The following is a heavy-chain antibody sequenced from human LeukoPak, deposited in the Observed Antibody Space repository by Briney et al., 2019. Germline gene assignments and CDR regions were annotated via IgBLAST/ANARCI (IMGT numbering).Heavy chain of an antibody. J-gene: IGHJ6*03. Sequence: ASVKVSCKASGYTFTSYGISWVRQAPGQGLEGMGWISAYNGNTNYAQKLQGRVTMTTDTSTSTAYMELRSLRSDDTAVYYCAREGSSSFYYYYYYMDVWGKGTTVTVSS. CDR2: ISAYNGNT. CDR1: GYTFTSYG. CDR3: AREGSSSFYYYYYYMDV. D-gene: IGHD6-13*01. V-gene: IGHV1-18*01.